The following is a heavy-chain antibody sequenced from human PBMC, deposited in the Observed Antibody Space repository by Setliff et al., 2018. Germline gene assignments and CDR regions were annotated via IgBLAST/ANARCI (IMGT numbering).Heavy chain of an antibody. CDR1: GHSLTSNH. V-gene: IGHV1-46*01. D-gene: IGHD2-15*01. J-gene: IGHJ4*02. Sequence: ASVKVSCKASGHSLTSNHFHWGRQAPGKGLEWMVTINPNDGYTIYAPAFKGRVAMTTDTSTGTAYMELSGLTSADTAIYYCIVNMVRHVTGLDSWGPGTLVTVSS. CDR3: IVNMVRHVTGLDS. CDR2: INPNDGYT.